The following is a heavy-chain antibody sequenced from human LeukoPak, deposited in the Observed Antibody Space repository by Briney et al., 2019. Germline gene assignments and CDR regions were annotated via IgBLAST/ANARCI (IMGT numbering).Heavy chain of an antibody. CDR3: AREYYYDSSGYYFFDY. CDR1: GGSISSYY. V-gene: IGHV4-59*01. CDR2: IYYSGST. J-gene: IGHJ4*02. D-gene: IGHD3-22*01. Sequence: SETLSLTCTVSGGSISSYYWSWIRQPPGKGLEWIWYIYYSGSTNYNPSLKSRVTISVDTSKTQFSLKLSSVTAADTAVYYCAREYYYDSSGYYFFDYWGQGTLVTVSS.